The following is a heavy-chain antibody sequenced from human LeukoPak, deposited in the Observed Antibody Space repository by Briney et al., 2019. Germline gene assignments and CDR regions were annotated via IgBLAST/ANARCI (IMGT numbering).Heavy chain of an antibody. CDR2: ISSSSSYI. J-gene: IGHJ4*02. D-gene: IGHD2-2*01. V-gene: IGHV3-21*01. CDR1: GFTFSSYE. CDR3: ARGEYQLLSPIDY. Sequence: PGGSLRLSCAASGFTFSSYEMNWVRQAPGKGLEWVSSISSSSSYIYYADSVKGRFTISRDNAKNSLYLQMNSLRAEDTAVYYCARGEYQLLSPIDYWGQGTLVTVSS.